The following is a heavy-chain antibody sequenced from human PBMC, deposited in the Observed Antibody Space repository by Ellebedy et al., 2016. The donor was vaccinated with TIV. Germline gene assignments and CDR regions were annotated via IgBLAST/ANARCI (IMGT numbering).Heavy chain of an antibody. CDR1: GGTFSSYA. CDR2: IIPIFGTA. Sequence: SVKVSCXASGGTFSSYAISWVRQAPGQGLEWMGGIIPIFGTANYAQKFQGRVTITADKSTSTAYMELSSLRSEDTAVYYCARATTVTTFFSYYYYGMDVWGQGTTVTVSS. CDR3: ARATTVTTFFSYYYYGMDV. J-gene: IGHJ6*02. V-gene: IGHV1-69*06. D-gene: IGHD4-17*01.